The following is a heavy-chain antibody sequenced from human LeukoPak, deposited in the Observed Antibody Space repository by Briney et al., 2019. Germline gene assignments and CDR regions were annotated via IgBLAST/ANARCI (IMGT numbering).Heavy chain of an antibody. CDR3: TSVDAAMVYYYGMDV. CDR1: GFTFSTYS. D-gene: IGHD5-18*01. J-gene: IGHJ6*02. CDR2: ISSSSGTI. V-gene: IGHV3-48*01. Sequence: GGSLRLSCAASGFTFSTYSMKWVRQAPGKGLEWVSYISSSSGTIYYADSVKGRFTISRDNAKNSLYLQMNSLRAEDTAIYYCTSVDAAMVYYYGMDVWGQGTTVTVSS.